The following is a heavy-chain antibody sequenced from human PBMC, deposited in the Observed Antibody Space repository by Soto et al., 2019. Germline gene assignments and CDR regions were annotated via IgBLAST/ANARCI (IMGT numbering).Heavy chain of an antibody. CDR3: AKTSYDVSSGFYFDS. D-gene: IGHD3-3*01. J-gene: IGHJ4*02. CDR1: GFTYTSSV. V-gene: IGHV3-23*01. CDR2: VTGNPGST. Sequence: GSLRLSCAASGFTYTSSVMSWVRQAPGKGLVWVSSVTGNPGSTYYADSVKGRFTISRDNSKKTLSLHMSSLTAEDTAIYYCAKTSYDVSSGFYFDSWGQGVLVTVSS.